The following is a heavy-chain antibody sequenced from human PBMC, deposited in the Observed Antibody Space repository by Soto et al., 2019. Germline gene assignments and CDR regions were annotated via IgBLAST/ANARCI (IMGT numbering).Heavy chain of an antibody. CDR1: GGSISSSSYY. Sequence: SETLSLTCTVSGGSISSSSYYWGWIRQPPGKGLEWIGSIYYSGSTYYNPSLKSRVTISVDTSKNHFSLKLSSVTAADTAVYYCARHVRDSSGCFVTPNYYYGMVFWGQGTTVTLSS. J-gene: IGHJ6*02. D-gene: IGHD6-19*01. CDR3: ARHVRDSSGCFVTPNYYYGMVF. CDR2: IYYSGST. V-gene: IGHV4-39*01.